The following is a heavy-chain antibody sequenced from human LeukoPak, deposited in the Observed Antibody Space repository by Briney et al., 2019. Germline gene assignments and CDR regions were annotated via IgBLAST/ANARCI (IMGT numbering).Heavy chain of an antibody. D-gene: IGHD4-23*01. Sequence: PGGSLRLSCAASGLTFSRYAMSWVRQAPGKGLEWVSYITSSGSTIYYADSVKGRFTISRDNAKNSLYLQMNSLRAEDTAVYYCARDWAYGGFVPDVFDIWGQGTVVSVSS. CDR3: ARDWAYGGFVPDVFDI. V-gene: IGHV3-48*03. J-gene: IGHJ3*02. CDR2: ITSSGSTI. CDR1: GLTFSRYA.